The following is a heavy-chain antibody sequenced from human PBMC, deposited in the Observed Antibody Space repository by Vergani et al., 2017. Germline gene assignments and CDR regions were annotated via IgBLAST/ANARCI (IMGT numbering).Heavy chain of an antibody. CDR2: INHSGST. CDR3: ARGTLDGYIWGY. V-gene: IGHV4-34*01. Sequence: QVQLQQWGAGLLKPSETLSLTCAVYGGSFSGYYWSWIRQPPGKGLEWIGEINHSGSTNYNPSLKSRVTISVDTSKNQFSLKLSSVTAADTAVYYCARGTLDGYIWGYWGQGTLVTVSS. J-gene: IGHJ4*02. D-gene: IGHD5-24*01. CDR1: GGSFSGYY.